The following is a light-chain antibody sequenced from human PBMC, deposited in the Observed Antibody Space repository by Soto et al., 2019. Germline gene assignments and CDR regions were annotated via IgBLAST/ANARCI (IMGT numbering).Light chain of an antibody. CDR1: QTVSNN. V-gene: IGKV3-15*01. Sequence: DIVMTQSPATLSVSPGERATLSCRASQTVSNNLAWYQQKPGQAPRLLIYYASTRATGIPDRFSGSGSVKEFTLTISSVQSEDVAVYYCQQYTNWPPGATFGPGTRVDIK. CDR3: QQYTNWPPGAT. J-gene: IGKJ3*01. CDR2: YAS.